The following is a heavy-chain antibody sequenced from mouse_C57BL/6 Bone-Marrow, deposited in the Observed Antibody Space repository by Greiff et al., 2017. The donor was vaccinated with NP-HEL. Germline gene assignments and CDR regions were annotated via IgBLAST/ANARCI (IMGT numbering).Heavy chain of an antibody. CDR1: GFTFSDYY. V-gene: IGHV5-12*01. CDR3: ARQTFITTEGFAY. Sequence: EVKVVESGGGLVQPGGSLKLSCAASGFTFSDYYMYWVRQTPEKRLEWVAYISTGGGSTYYPDTVKGRFTISRDNAKNTLYLQMSRLKSEDTAMYYCARQTFITTEGFAYWGQGTLVTVSA. J-gene: IGHJ3*01. CDR2: ISTGGGST. D-gene: IGHD1-1*01.